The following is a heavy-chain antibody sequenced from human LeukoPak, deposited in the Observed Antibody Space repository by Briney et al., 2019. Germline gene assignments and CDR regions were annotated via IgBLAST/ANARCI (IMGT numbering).Heavy chain of an antibody. V-gene: IGHV3-33*01. CDR3: AREERYYYDGEYYYYGMDV. J-gene: IGHJ6*02. D-gene: IGHD3-22*01. Sequence: GRSLRLSCAASGFTFSSYGMHWVRQAPGKGLEWVAVIWYDGSNKYYADSVKGRFTISRDNSKNTLYLQMNSLRAEDTAVYYCAREERYYYDGEYYYYGMDVWGQGTTVTVPS. CDR1: GFTFSSYG. CDR2: IWYDGSNK.